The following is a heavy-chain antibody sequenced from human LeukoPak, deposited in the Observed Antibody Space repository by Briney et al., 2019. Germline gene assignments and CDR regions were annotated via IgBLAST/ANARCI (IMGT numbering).Heavy chain of an antibody. CDR1: GGSISSYY. V-gene: IGHV4-59*12. Sequence: SETLSLTCTVSGGSISSYYWSWIRQPPGKGLEWIGYIYYSGSTNYNPSLKSRVTISVDTSKNQFSLKLSSVTAADTAVYYCAREQSIAARRTRYFDLWGRGTLVTVSS. D-gene: IGHD6-6*01. CDR2: IYYSGST. CDR3: AREQSIAARRTRYFDL. J-gene: IGHJ2*01.